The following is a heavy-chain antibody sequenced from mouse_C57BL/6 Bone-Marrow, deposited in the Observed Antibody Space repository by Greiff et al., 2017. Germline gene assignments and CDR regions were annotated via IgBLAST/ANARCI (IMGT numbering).Heavy chain of an antibody. CDR1: GYTFTSYW. V-gene: IGHV1-55*01. CDR3: ARPDDSNCWYFDV. J-gene: IGHJ1*03. Sequence: QVQLQQPGAELVKPGASVKMSCKASGYTFTSYWITWVKQRPGQGLEWIGDIYPGSGSTNYNEKFKSKATLTVDTSSSTAYMQLSSLTSEESAVYYCARPDDSNCWYFDVWGKGTTVTVSA. CDR2: IYPGSGST. D-gene: IGHD2-5*01.